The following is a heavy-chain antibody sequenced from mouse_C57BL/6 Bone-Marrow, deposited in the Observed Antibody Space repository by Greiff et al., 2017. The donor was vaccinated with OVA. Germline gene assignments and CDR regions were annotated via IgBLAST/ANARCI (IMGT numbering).Heavy chain of an antibody. D-gene: IGHD1-1*01. J-gene: IGHJ3*01. V-gene: IGHV3-6*01. CDR2: ISYDGSN. CDR1: GYSITSGYY. Sequence: ESGPGLVKPSQSLSLTCSVTGYSITSGYYWNWIRQFPGNKLEWMGYISYDGSNNYNPSLKNRISITRDTSTNQFFLKLNSVTTEDTATYYCARGGDYYGSSLFAYWGQGTLVTVSA. CDR3: ARGGDYYGSSLFAY.